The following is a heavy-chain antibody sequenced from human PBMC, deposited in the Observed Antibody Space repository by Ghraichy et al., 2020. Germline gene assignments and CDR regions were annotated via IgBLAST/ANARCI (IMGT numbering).Heavy chain of an antibody. CDR3: ARDIKSSSWSYYYYAMDV. Sequence: LSLTSAASGFTFRTYSMHWVRQAPGKGLEWVAVISYDGSNKYYADSVKGRFTISRDNSKNTLYLQMNSLRAEDTAVYYCARDIKSSSWSYYYYAMDVWGQGTTVTVSS. CDR2: ISYDGSNK. CDR1: GFTFRTYS. J-gene: IGHJ6*02. V-gene: IGHV3-30-3*01. D-gene: IGHD6-13*01.